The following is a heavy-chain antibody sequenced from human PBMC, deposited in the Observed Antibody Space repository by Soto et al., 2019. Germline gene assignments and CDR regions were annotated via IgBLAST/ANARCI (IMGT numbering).Heavy chain of an antibody. CDR3: ARDEYSSSWTKSNWFDP. CDR2: ISAYNGNT. V-gene: IGHV1-18*01. J-gene: IGHJ5*02. Sequence: ASVKVSCKASGYTFTSYSISWVRQAPGRGLEWMGWISAYNGNTNYAQKLQGRVTMTTDTSTSTAYMELRSLRSDDTAVYYCARDEYSSSWTKSNWFDPWGQGTLVTVSS. CDR1: GYTFTSYS. D-gene: IGHD6-13*01.